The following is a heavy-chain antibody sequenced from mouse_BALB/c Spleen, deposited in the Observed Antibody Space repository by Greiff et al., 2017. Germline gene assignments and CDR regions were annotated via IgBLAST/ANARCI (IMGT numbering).Heavy chain of an antibody. CDR2: ILGDGST. V-gene: IGHV2-6-7*01. Sequence: VKLQESGPGLVAPSQSLSITCTVSGFSLTGYGVYWVRQPPGKGLEWLGMILGDGSTDYNSALTSRLSISKDNAKSQVFLKMNSLHTDDAARYYYVRGLDFDYWGQGTTLTVSS. J-gene: IGHJ2*01. CDR1: GFSLTGYG. CDR3: VRGLDFDY.